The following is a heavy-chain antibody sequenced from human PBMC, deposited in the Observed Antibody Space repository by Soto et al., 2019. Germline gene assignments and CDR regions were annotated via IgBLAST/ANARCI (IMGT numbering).Heavy chain of an antibody. CDR3: ARVASAKGYCSGGSCYFNWFDP. CDR1: GGSISSGDYY. D-gene: IGHD2-15*01. V-gene: IGHV4-30-4*01. Sequence: SETLSLTCTVSGGSISSGDYYWSWIRQPPGKGLERIGYIYYSGSTYYNPSLKSRVTISIDTSKNQFSLKLCSVTAADTAVYYCARVASAKGYCSGGSCYFNWFDPWGQGTPVTVSS. CDR2: IYYSGST. J-gene: IGHJ5*02.